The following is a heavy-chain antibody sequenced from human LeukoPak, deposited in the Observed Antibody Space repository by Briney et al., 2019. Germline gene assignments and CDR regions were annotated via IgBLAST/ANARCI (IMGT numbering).Heavy chain of an antibody. J-gene: IGHJ3*02. CDR3: AKLGGEVPAAINDAFDI. D-gene: IGHD2-2*02. CDR1: GFTFSSYA. CDR2: ISYDGSNK. V-gene: IGHV3-30-3*02. Sequence: SGGSLRLSCAAAGFTFSSYAMHWVRQAPGKGLEWVAVISYDGSNKYYADSVKGRFTISRDNSKNTLYLQMNSLRAEDTAVYYCAKLGGEVPAAINDAFDIWGQGTMVTVSS.